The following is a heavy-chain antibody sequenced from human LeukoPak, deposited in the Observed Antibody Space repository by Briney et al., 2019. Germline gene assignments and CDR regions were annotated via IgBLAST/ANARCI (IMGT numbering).Heavy chain of an antibody. Sequence: ASVKVSCKASGDTFSSYAISWVRQAPGQGLEWMGGIIPIFGTANYAQKFQGRVTITADESTSTAYMELSSLRSEDTAVYYCARVLSEYSSGWDYFDYWGQGTLVTVSS. CDR1: GDTFSSYA. V-gene: IGHV1-69*13. CDR3: ARVLSEYSSGWDYFDY. CDR2: IIPIFGTA. D-gene: IGHD6-19*01. J-gene: IGHJ4*02.